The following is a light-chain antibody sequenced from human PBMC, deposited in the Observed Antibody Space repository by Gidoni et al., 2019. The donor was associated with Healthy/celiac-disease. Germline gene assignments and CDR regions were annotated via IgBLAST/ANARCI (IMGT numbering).Light chain of an antibody. CDR1: QSVSSN. CDR2: GAS. J-gene: IGKJ2*01. Sequence: IVMTQSPATLSVSPGERATLSCRASQSVSSNLAWYQHKPGQAPSLLIYGASTRATGIPARFSGSGSWTEFTLTISSLQSEDFAVYYCQQYNIWRTFGQGTKLEIK. V-gene: IGKV3-15*01. CDR3: QQYNIWRT.